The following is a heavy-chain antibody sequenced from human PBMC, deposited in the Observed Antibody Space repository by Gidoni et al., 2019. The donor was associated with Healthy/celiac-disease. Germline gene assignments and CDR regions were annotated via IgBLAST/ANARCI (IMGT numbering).Heavy chain of an antibody. V-gene: IGHV4-34*01. CDR2: INHSGST. Sequence: QVQLQQWGAGLLNPSETLSLTCAVYVWSFIGYYWSWIRQPPGKGLEWIGEINHSGSTNYNPSLKSRVTISVDTSKNQFSLKLSAVTAADTAVEYCARWHLTTGTTGFANYYYGMDVWGQGTTVTVSS. CDR1: VWSFIGYY. J-gene: IGHJ6*02. D-gene: IGHD4-17*01. CDR3: ARWHLTTGTTGFANYYYGMDV.